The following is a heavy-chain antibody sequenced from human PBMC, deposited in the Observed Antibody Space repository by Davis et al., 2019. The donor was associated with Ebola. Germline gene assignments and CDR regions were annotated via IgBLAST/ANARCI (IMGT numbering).Heavy chain of an antibody. Sequence: SETLSLTCTVSGGSISDYYWSWIRQPAGKGLEWIGRIYSSGITNYNPSLKSRVTMSVDTSKNQFSLKLRSVTAADTAVYFCGRSTSLDYWGQGTLVTVSS. V-gene: IGHV4-4*07. CDR1: GGSISDYY. CDR2: IYSSGIT. J-gene: IGHJ4*02. CDR3: GRSTSLDY. D-gene: IGHD2-2*01.